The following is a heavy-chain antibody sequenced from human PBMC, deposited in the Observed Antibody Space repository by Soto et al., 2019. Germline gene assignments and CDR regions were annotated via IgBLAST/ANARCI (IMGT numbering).Heavy chain of an antibody. CDR3: VRENYYYGMDV. Sequence: PGGSLRLSCAASGFTVSTDWMDWVRQAPGKGLEWISVIKSGGNTHYADSVEGRFSISRDNSKNTVYLQMNSLRGEDTAVYYYVRENYYYGMDVWGQGTTVTVSS. J-gene: IGHJ6*02. CDR1: GFTVSTDW. CDR2: IKSGGNT. V-gene: IGHV3-66*01.